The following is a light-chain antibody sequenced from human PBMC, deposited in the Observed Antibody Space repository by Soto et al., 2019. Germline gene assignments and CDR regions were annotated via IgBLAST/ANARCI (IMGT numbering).Light chain of an antibody. V-gene: IGKV1-27*01. Sequence: DIQMTQSPSSLSASVGDRVTIPCRASQDIGNYLAWYQQKPGKVPKLLIYAASTLQSGVPSRFSGSGSRTDFTLTISSLRPEDVATYYCQNYNSAPFTFGPGTKVHIK. CDR1: QDIGNY. CDR3: QNYNSAPFT. J-gene: IGKJ3*01. CDR2: AAS.